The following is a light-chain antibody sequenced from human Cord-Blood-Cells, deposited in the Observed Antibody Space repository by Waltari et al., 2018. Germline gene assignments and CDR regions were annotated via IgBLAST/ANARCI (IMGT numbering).Light chain of an antibody. CDR3: AAWDDSLNGWV. CDR2: RNN. CDR1: SSNIGSNT. V-gene: IGLV1-44*01. J-gene: IGLJ3*02. Sequence: QSVLTQPPSASGTPGQRVTISCSGSSSNIGSNTVNWYQQLPGTAPKLLIYRNNQRPSVVPDRFSGSKSGTSASLASSGLQAEDEADYYCAAWDDSLNGWVFGGWTKLTVL.